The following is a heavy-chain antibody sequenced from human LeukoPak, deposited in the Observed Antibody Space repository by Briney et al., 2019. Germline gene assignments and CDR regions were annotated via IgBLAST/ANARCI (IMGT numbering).Heavy chain of an antibody. CDR2: ISSSSSYI. CDR3: ARERDGYNSV. CDR1: GFTFSDYY. D-gene: IGHD5-24*01. J-gene: IGHJ4*02. V-gene: IGHV3-21*01. Sequence: PGGSLRLSCAASGFTFSDYYMSWVRQAPGKGLEWVSSISSSSSYIYYADSVKGRFTISRDNAKNSLYLQMNSLRAEDTAVYYCARERDGYNSVWGQRTLVTVSS.